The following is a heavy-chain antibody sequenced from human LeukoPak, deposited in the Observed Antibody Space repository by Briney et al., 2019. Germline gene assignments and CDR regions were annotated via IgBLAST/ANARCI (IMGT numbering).Heavy chain of an antibody. V-gene: IGHV1-24*01. J-gene: IGHJ3*02. D-gene: IGHD6-13*01. Sequence: GASVKVSCKVSGYTLTELSMHWVRQAPGKGLEWVGGFDPEDGETIYAQKFQGRVTMNEDTSTDTAYMELSSLRSEATAVYYCATLGRYSSSWLDAFDIWGQGTMVTVSS. CDR2: FDPEDGET. CDR1: GYTLTELS. CDR3: ATLGRYSSSWLDAFDI.